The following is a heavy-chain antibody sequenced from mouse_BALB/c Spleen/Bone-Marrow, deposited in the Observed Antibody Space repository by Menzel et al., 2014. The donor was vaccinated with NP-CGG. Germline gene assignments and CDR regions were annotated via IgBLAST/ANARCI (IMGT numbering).Heavy chain of an antibody. CDR2: IDPANGNT. CDR3: APYYYGRWFTY. J-gene: IGHJ3*01. CDR1: GFNIKDPY. Sequence: LVESGAELGKPGASVKLSCTASGFNIKDPYMHWVKQRPEQGLEWIGRIDPANGNTKYDPKFQGKATITADTSSNTAYLQLSSLTSEDTAVYYCAPYYYGRWFTYWGRRPLVT. D-gene: IGHD1-1*01. V-gene: IGHV14-3*02.